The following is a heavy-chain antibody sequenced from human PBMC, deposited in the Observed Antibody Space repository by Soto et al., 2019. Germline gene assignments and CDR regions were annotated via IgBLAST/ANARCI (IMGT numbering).Heavy chain of an antibody. Sequence: SQTLSLTCAISGDSVSSNSAAWNWIRQSPSRGLEWLGRTYYRSKWYNEYAVSVKSRITINPDTAKNQFSLQVNSVTPEDTAVYYCARVRYSSGGYYYYGMDVWGQGTTVTVS. D-gene: IGHD6-19*01. CDR3: ARVRYSSGGYYYYGMDV. CDR2: TYYRSKWYN. CDR1: GDSVSSNSAA. J-gene: IGHJ6*02. V-gene: IGHV6-1*01.